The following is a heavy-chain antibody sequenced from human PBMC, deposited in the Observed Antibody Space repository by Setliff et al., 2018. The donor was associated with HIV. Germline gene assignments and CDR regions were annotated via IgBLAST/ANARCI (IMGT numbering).Heavy chain of an antibody. V-gene: IGHV3-33*01. CDR3: AREETYSSGWSPRPGAFDI. Sequence: PGGSLRLSCAASGFTFSSYGMHWARQAPGKGLEWVAFIWYDGSNIYYADSVKGRFTISRDNSKNTLFLQMTSLRGEDTAVYYCAREETYSSGWSPRPGAFDIWGQGTMVTV. J-gene: IGHJ3*02. D-gene: IGHD6-19*01. CDR2: IWYDGSNI. CDR1: GFTFSSYG.